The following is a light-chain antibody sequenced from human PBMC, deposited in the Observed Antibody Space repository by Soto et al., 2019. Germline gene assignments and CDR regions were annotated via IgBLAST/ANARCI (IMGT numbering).Light chain of an antibody. J-gene: IGKJ1*01. CDR3: QQYGGSPRT. CDR2: GAS. V-gene: IGKV3-20*01. CDR1: QSIGSNF. Sequence: EIGLTPSPGTLSLSPGERATLACRASQSIGSNFLGWYQQKRGQAPRLLIHGASNRATGTPDRFSGSGSGTDFTLTITRLECADFAVYYWQQYGGSPRTLGQGTKVEVK.